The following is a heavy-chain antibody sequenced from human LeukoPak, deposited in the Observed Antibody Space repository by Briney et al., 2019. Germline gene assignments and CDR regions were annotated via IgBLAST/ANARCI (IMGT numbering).Heavy chain of an antibody. J-gene: IGHJ4*02. CDR2: ISGSGGST. D-gene: IGHD3-16*01. V-gene: IGHV3-23*01. CDR3: AKDLGREVSDSSVDY. Sequence: PGGSPRLSCAASGLTFSKYAMSWVRQAPGKGLEWVSTISGSGGSTYYADSVKGRFTISRDNSKNTLYLQMNSLRAEDTAVYYCAKDLGREVSDSSVDYWGQGTLVTVSS. CDR1: GLTFSKYA.